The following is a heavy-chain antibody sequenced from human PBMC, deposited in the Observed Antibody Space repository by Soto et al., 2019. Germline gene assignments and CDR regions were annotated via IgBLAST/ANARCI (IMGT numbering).Heavy chain of an antibody. Sequence: QVQLQQWGAGLLKPSETLSLTCAVYGRSFSGYYWSWFRQSPGKGLEWIGEINHSGSTNYNPSLKSRVTILIDAPKNQFSLKMSSVTAADTAVYYCARSPYMDVWGKGTTVIVSS. V-gene: IGHV4-34*01. CDR1: GRSFSGYY. CDR3: ARSPYMDV. J-gene: IGHJ6*03. CDR2: INHSGST.